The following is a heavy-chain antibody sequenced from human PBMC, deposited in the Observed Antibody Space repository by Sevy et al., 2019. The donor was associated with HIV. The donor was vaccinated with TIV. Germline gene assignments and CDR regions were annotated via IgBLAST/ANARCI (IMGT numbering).Heavy chain of an antibody. D-gene: IGHD2-21*01. Sequence: CLRLSCAASGFTFSIYAIHWVRQAPGKGLERVTVISYDGGNIYYADSVKGRFTISRDNSKDTVYLQMNSLRPEDTAEYYCARDLPAAVINPFYYYGMDVWGQGTTVSVSS. CDR1: GFTFSIYA. V-gene: IGHV3-30*16. CDR2: ISYDGGNI. CDR3: ARDLPAAVINPFYYYGMDV. J-gene: IGHJ6*02.